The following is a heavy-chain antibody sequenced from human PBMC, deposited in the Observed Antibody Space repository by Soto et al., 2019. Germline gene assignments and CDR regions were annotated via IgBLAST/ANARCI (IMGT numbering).Heavy chain of an antibody. CDR1: GGAFSGYY. J-gene: IGHJ3*02. CDR2: INHSGST. CDR3: ARGSSRAFDI. Sequence: QVQLQQWVAGLLKPSETLSLTCAVYGGAFSGYYWSWIRQPPGKGLEWIGEINHSGSTNYNPSLKSRVTISVDTSKNQFSLKLSSVTAADTAVYYCARGSSRAFDIWGQGTMVTVSS. V-gene: IGHV4-34*01. D-gene: IGHD6-6*01.